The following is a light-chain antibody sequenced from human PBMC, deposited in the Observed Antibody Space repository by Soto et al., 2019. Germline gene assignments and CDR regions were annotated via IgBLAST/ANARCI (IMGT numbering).Light chain of an antibody. Sequence: ETARTQSPTTLSLSPGDRSSLSCRASQTISRTLDWFQQKPGQTPKLLIYAASTRQNDVPARFSGSGSGTDFTLSITSLQFEDFATYYCQQNHDGPLTFGQGTRLEIK. J-gene: IGKJ5*01. V-gene: IGKV3-15*01. CDR3: QQNHDGPLT. CDR1: QTISRT. CDR2: AAS.